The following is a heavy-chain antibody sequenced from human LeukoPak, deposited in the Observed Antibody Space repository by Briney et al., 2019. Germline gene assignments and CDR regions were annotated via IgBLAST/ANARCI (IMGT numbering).Heavy chain of an antibody. J-gene: IGHJ4*01. Sequence: SSETLSLTCSVSGGSINSGEHSWSWIRQPPGKGLEWIGYTYHTGSTFYNPSLKSRVTISLETSKNLFSLELASVTAADTAVYYCAREGPLYGTSSFDYWGQGALVTVSS. CDR2: TYHTGST. CDR1: GGSINSGEHS. D-gene: IGHD2-8*01. V-gene: IGHV4-30-4*01. CDR3: AREGPLYGTSSFDY.